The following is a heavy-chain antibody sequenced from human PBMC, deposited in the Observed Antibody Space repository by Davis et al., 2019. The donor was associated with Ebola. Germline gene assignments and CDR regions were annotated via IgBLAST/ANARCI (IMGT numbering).Heavy chain of an antibody. J-gene: IGHJ4*02. Sequence: AASVKVSCKASGYTFTSYDINWVRQATGQGLEWMGWMNPNSGNTGYAQKFQGRVTMTRNTSISTAYMELSSLRSEDTAVYYCARGWGNSLGNDFWGQGTLVTVSS. CDR2: MNPNSGNT. CDR3: ARGWGNSLGNDF. V-gene: IGHV1-8*01. D-gene: IGHD4-23*01. CDR1: GYTFTSYD.